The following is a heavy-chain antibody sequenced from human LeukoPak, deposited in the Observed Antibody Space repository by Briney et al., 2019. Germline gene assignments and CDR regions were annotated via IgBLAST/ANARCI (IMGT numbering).Heavy chain of an antibody. D-gene: IGHD6-13*01. J-gene: IGHJ5*02. CDR1: GYTFTDYY. CDR3: ARMWSTATSGWNWFDP. Sequence: ASVKVSCKASGYTFTDYYVYWVRQAPGQGLEWMGWINPNSGDTNYAQKFQGRVTMTRDTSISTAYMDLSSLRSDDTAMCYCARMWSTATSGWNWFDPWGQGTLVTVSS. V-gene: IGHV1-2*02. CDR2: INPNSGDT.